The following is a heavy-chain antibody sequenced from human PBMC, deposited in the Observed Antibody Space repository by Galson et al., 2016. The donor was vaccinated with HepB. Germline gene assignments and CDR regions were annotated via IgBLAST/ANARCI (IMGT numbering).Heavy chain of an antibody. J-gene: IGHJ4*02. CDR3: ASGKVIFLGESQGDY. V-gene: IGHV3-74*01. D-gene: IGHD3-10*01. CDR2: INSDGSNS. CDR1: GFSLSNYW. Sequence: SLRLSCAASGFSLSNYWMHWARQAPGKGLVWVARINSDGSNSIYTDSVKGRFTISRDNAKNTLYLQMNSLRDEDTAVYYCASGKVIFLGESQGDYWGQGTLVTVSS.